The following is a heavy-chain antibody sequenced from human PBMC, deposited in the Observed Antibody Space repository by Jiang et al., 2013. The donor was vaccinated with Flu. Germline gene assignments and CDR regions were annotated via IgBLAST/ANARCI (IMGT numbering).Heavy chain of an antibody. V-gene: IGHV4-39*07. D-gene: IGHD6-19*01. Sequence: GPGLVKPSETLSLTCTVSGGSISSSFYYWGWIRQPPGKGLEWIGSIYYSGSTYYNPSLKSRVTISVDTSKNQFSLKVSSVTAADTAVYYCARRDTSGWYYFDYWGQGTLVTVSS. J-gene: IGHJ4*02. CDR1: GGSISSSFYY. CDR3: ARRDTSGWYYFDY. CDR2: IYYSGST.